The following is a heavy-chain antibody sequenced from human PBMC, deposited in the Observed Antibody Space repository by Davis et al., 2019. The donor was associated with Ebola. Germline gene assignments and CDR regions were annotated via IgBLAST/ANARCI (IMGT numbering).Heavy chain of an antibody. V-gene: IGHV1-2*06. CDR2: VILKSGAT. CDR1: GYTFTSYA. Sequence: ASVKVSCKASGYTFTSYAMHWVRQAPGQRLEWLGRVILKSGATNYAQKFQGRVTMTRDTSISTAYMELSSLRYDDTADYYCARGHNYAHEYWGQGTLVTVSS. CDR3: ARGHNYAHEY. J-gene: IGHJ4*02. D-gene: IGHD4-11*01.